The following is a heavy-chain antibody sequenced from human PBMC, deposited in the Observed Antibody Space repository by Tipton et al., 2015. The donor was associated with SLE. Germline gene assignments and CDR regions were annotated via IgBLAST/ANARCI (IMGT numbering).Heavy chain of an antibody. CDR3: SSLTRDSGFDAFDS. CDR2: LFYSGSS. V-gene: IGHV4-59*01. CDR1: GDSITRSY. Sequence: TLSLTCTVSGDSITRSYWSWIRQPPGKGLEWIGYLFYSGSSSYNPSLKSRVIISIDASKSQFSLQLSSVTAADTAIYYCSSLTRDSGFDAFDSWGQGTLVTVSS. D-gene: IGHD4/OR15-4a*01. J-gene: IGHJ3*01.